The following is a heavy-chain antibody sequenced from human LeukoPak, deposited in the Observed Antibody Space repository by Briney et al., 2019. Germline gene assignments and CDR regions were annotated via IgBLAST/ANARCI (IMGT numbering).Heavy chain of an antibody. V-gene: IGHV3-64*01. Sequence: GGSLRLSCAASGFTFSSYAMHWVRQAPGKGLEYVPAISSNGGSTYYANSVKGRFTISRDGSKNTLYLQMGSLRAEDLAVYYCARSTDIAVVVAAKPLDYWGQGTLVTVSS. D-gene: IGHD2-15*01. CDR1: GFTFSSYA. CDR2: ISSNGGST. CDR3: ARSTDIAVVVAAKPLDY. J-gene: IGHJ4*02.